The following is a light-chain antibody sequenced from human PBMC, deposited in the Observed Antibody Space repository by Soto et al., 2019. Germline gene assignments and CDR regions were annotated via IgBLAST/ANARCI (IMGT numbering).Light chain of an antibody. CDR1: SSDVGGYNY. CDR2: EVS. Sequence: QSALTQPASVSGSPGQSITISCTGTSSDVGGYNYVSWYQQHPGKAPKLMIYEVSNRPSGVSNRFSGSKSGNTASLTISGLQALDEADYYCSSYTSSSTFVVFGGGTKLTVL. J-gene: IGLJ2*01. CDR3: SSYTSSSTFVV. V-gene: IGLV2-14*01.